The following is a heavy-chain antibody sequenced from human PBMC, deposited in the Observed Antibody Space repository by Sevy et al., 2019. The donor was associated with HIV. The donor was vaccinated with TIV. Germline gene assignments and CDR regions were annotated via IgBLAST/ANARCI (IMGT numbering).Heavy chain of an antibody. Sequence: GESLKISCAASGFTFSSYAMHWVRQAPGKGLEWVAVISYDGSNKYYADSVKGRFTISRDNSKNTLYLQMNSLRAEDTAVYYCARETRWLQFFAFDIWGQGTMVTVSS. V-gene: IGHV3-30-3*01. CDR3: ARETRWLQFFAFDI. D-gene: IGHD5-12*01. CDR2: ISYDGSNK. J-gene: IGHJ3*02. CDR1: GFTFSSYA.